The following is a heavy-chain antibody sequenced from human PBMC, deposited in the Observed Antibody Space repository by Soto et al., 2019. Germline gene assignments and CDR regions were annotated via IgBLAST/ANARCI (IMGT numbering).Heavy chain of an antibody. D-gene: IGHD6-19*01. J-gene: IGHJ6*02. CDR3: ARVFEGTGWDQWLDTFGTDYYGMDV. V-gene: IGHV3-21*01. CDR2: ISSSSSYI. CDR1: GFTFSSYS. Sequence: GGSLRLSCAASGFTFSSYSMNWVRQAPGKGLEWVSSISSSSSYIYYADSVKGRFTISRDNAKNSLYLQMNSLRAEDTAVYYCARVFEGTGWDQWLDTFGTDYYGMDVWGQGTTVTVSS.